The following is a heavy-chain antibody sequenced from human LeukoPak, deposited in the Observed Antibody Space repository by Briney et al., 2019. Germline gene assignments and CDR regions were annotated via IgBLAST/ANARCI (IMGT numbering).Heavy chain of an antibody. CDR1: GGTFISYA. V-gene: IGHV1-69*01. D-gene: IGHD2-2*01. CDR3: ARVLGSTSSPPNWFDP. Sequence: ASVKVSCKASGGTFISYAISWVRQAPGQGLEWMGGIIPILGTANYAQKFQGRVTITADESTSAVSMELSSLRSEDTAVYYCARVLGSTSSPPNWFDPWGQGTLVTVSS. J-gene: IGHJ5*02. CDR2: IIPILGTA.